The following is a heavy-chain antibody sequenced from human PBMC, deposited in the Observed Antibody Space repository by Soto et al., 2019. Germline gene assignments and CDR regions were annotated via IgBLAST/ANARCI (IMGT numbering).Heavy chain of an antibody. J-gene: IGHJ4*02. Sequence: PLDPMCDPCSVAWGSIIRYDCRCIRKPPGKGLEWIGYIYYSGSTNYNPSLKSRVTISVDTSKNQFSLKLSSVTAADTAVYYCARALQRSSSSWYDYWGQGTLVTVSS. CDR1: WGSIIRYD. D-gene: IGHD6-13*01. CDR2: IYYSGST. CDR3: ARALQRSSSSWYDY. V-gene: IGHV4-59*01.